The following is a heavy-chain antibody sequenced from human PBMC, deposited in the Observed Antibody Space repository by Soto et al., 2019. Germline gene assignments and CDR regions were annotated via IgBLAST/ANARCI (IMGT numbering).Heavy chain of an antibody. Sequence: ESGGGLVPPGRSLRLSCATSGFVSNDYDIHWVRQAPGKGLAWLASISYDGRNKYYADSVKGRFTISRDNSKNTLSLQINSLGAEDTAVYYCSRGIKGGLDAWGPGTLVTVSS. CDR2: ISYDGRNK. V-gene: IGHV3-30*03. D-gene: IGHD2-21*01. J-gene: IGHJ5*02. CDR3: SRGIKGGLDA. CDR1: GFVSNDYD.